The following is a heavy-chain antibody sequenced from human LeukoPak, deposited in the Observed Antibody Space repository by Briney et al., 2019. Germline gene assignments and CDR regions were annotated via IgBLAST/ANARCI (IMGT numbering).Heavy chain of an antibody. J-gene: IGHJ4*02. V-gene: IGHV5-51*01. CDR1: GYSFTTYW. CDR2: IYPGDSDT. CDR3: ARGGSGWFHNYVY. D-gene: IGHD6-19*01. Sequence: GESLKISCKGAGYSFTTYWIVWVRQMPGKGLEGMGIIYPGDSDTRYSPSFQGQVTISVDKSISTAFLQWSSLKASDTALYYCARGGSGWFHNYVYWGQGTLVTVSS.